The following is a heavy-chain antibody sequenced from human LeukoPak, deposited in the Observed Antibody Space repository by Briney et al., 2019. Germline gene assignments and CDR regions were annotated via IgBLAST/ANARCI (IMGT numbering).Heavy chain of an antibody. CDR2: ISSSSSYL. V-gene: IGHV3-21*01. J-gene: IGHJ4*02. CDR1: GFTFSTYT. CDR3: ARGMGLVDY. D-gene: IGHD6-19*01. Sequence: PGGSLRLSCAASGFTFSTYTMNWIRQAPGKGLEWVSSISSSSSYLYYSDSVKGRFTISRDNARNSLYLQMNSLRVDDTAVYYCARGMGLVDYWGQGTLVTVSS.